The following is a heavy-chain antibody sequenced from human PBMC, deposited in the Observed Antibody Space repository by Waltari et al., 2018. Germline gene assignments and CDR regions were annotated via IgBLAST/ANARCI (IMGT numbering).Heavy chain of an antibody. CDR1: GFTFSSYW. D-gene: IGHD2-21*01. V-gene: IGHV3-74*01. CDR2: TNSDGSST. Sequence: EVQLVESWGGLVQPGGSLRLSCAASGFTFSSYWMHWVRQPPGKGLVWVSRTNSDGSSTSYADSVKGRFTISSDNAKSAVYLQVNSLRAEDTAVYYCARINRLRNWYFDLWGRGTLVTVSS. J-gene: IGHJ2*01. CDR3: ARINRLRNWYFDL.